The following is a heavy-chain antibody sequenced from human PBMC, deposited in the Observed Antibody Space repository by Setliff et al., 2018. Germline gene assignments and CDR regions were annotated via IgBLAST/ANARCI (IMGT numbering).Heavy chain of an antibody. V-gene: IGHV4-59*13. Sequence: SETLSLTCTVSGGSIDSSFWNWIRQSPEKGLEWIGYKSNRGDTNSNPSLRSRLTMSMDTSRSQFSLNLTSVTAADTAIYFCARAVDSSSYFPFWYFDLWGRGTLVTVSS. CDR1: GGSIDSSF. D-gene: IGHD3-22*01. CDR2: KSNRGDT. CDR3: ARAVDSSSYFPFWYFDL. J-gene: IGHJ2*01.